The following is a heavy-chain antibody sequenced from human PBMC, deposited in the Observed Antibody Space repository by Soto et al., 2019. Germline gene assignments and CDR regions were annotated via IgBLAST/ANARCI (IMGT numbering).Heavy chain of an antibody. CDR2: IEQDGSEK. V-gene: IGHV3-7*01. CDR3: ARGRGSYGYYFDN. D-gene: IGHD3-16*02. CDR1: GFTFNNYW. Sequence: SLRLSCAASGFTFNNYWMTWVRQVPAKGLEWVANIEQDGSEKYYVDSVKGRFTISRDNAKNSLFLQMSSLRAEDTAVYYCARGRGSYGYYFDNWGQGTLVTVSS. J-gene: IGHJ4*02.